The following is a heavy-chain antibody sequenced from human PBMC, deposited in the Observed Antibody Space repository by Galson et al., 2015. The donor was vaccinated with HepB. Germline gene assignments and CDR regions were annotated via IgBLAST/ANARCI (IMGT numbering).Heavy chain of an antibody. CDR2: ISPYNRYT. Sequence: SVKVSCKASGYTFSSYSITWVRQAPGQGLEWMGSISPYNRYTNYAQNFQDRVTMTTDTSTSTAYMEVRSLRSDDTAVYYCARGGYVVMVGASQNNWFDPWGQGTLVTVSS. J-gene: IGHJ5*02. V-gene: IGHV1-18*01. CDR3: ARGGYVVMVGASQNNWFDP. D-gene: IGHD2-15*01. CDR1: GYTFSSYS.